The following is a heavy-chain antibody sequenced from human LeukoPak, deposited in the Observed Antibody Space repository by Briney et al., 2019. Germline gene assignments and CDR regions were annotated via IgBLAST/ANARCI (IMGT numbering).Heavy chain of an antibody. CDR1: GFTFSDYY. D-gene: IGHD3-10*01. CDR3: ARDRTRAPMVRGADYYYGMDV. J-gene: IGHJ6*02. Sequence: GGSLRLSCAASGFTFSDYYMSWLRQAPGKGLEWVSYISSSSSYTNYADSVKGRFTISRDNAKNSLYLQMNSLRAEDTAVYYCARDRTRAPMVRGADYYYGMDVWGQGTTVTVSS. V-gene: IGHV3-11*06. CDR2: ISSSSSYT.